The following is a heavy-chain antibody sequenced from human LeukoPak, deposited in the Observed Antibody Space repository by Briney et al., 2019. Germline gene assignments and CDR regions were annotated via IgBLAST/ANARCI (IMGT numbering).Heavy chain of an antibody. Sequence: PGGSLRLSCAASKFTFSSYWMHWVRQAPGKGLVWVSRINPDGSNTRYADSVNGRFTVSRDNAKNTLYLQMNSLRDEDTAVYYCARGFAATGNSFDYWGQGTLVTVSS. CDR2: INPDGSNT. D-gene: IGHD6-13*01. CDR1: KFTFSSYW. V-gene: IGHV3-74*01. CDR3: ARGFAATGNSFDY. J-gene: IGHJ4*02.